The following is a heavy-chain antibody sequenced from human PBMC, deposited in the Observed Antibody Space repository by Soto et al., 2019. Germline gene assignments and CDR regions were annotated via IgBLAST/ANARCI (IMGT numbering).Heavy chain of an antibody. J-gene: IGHJ4*02. CDR3: GSVFEY. CDR2: VDNEGIYT. V-gene: IGHV3-74*01. CDR1: GFPFLNNW. Sequence: DVQLVESGESLVHPGGSWRSPCEAPGFPFLNNWMPWVRQAPEKGLGWVARVDNEGIYTSYADSVKGRFTISRDNAKNTLYLQMNDLRVEDTAVYYCGSVFEYWGQGSLVTVSS.